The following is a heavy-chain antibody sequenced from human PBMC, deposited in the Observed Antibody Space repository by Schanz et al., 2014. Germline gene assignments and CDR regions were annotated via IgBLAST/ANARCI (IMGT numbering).Heavy chain of an antibody. V-gene: IGHV1-69*02. CDR1: GGTFSTYT. J-gene: IGHJ6*02. Sequence: QVQLVQSGAEVKKPGSSVKVSCKASGGTFSTYTISWVRQVPGQGLEWLGRIMPLRGIGNNAWKFQDRLTITADKSMNITYMELSSLGTEDTAVYYCTRLRQAGPNGFDVWGQGTTVTVS. D-gene: IGHD6-19*01. CDR2: IMPLRGIG. CDR3: TRLRQAGPNGFDV.